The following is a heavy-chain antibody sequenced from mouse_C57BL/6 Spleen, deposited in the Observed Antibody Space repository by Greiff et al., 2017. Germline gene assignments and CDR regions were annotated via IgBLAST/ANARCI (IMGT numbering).Heavy chain of an antibody. Sequence: QVQLQQSGPELVKPGASVKISCKASGYAFSSSWMNWVKQRPGKGLEWIGRIYPGDGDTDYNGKFKGKATLTADKSSSTAYMQLSSLTSEDSAVYSCARGSGPDYWGKGITLTVSS. CDR1: GYAFSSSW. CDR3: ARGSGPDY. V-gene: IGHV1-82*01. D-gene: IGHD3-2*02. CDR2: IYPGDGDT. J-gene: IGHJ2*01.